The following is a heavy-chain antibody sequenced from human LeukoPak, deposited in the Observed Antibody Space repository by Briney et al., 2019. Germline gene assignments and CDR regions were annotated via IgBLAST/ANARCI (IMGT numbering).Heavy chain of an antibody. V-gene: IGHV3-23*01. CDR3: VKYPAGGGYFDY. CDR2: LSGSGDNT. CDR1: GFTFSSYS. Sequence: GGSLRLSCAASGFTFSSYSMSRVRQAPGKGLDWGSGLSGSGDNTYYADPVKGRFTISRDNSKNTLYLQMNSLRAEDTAVYYCVKYPAGGGYFDYWGQGTLVTVSS. J-gene: IGHJ4*02. D-gene: IGHD2-15*01.